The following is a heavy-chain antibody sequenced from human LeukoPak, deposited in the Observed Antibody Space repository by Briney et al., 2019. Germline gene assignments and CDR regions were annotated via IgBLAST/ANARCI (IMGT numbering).Heavy chain of an antibody. CDR3: ARDDCSGGSCELFDY. J-gene: IGHJ4*02. CDR2: ISSSGSTI. Sequence: GSLRLSCAASGFTFSSYEMNWVRQAPGKGLEWASYISSSGSTIYYADSVKGRFTISRDNAKNSLYLQMNSLRAEDTAVYYCARDDCSGGSCELFDYWGQGTLVTVSS. CDR1: GFTFSSYE. V-gene: IGHV3-48*03. D-gene: IGHD2-15*01.